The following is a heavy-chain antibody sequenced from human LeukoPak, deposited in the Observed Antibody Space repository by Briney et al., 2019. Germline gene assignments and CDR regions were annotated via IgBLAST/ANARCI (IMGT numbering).Heavy chain of an antibody. CDR1: GFTFSSYA. D-gene: IGHD6-6*01. CDR2: INHSGST. CDR3: ATNIAALTEMEDAFDI. V-gene: IGHV4-34*08. Sequence: PGGSLRLSCAASGFTFSSYAMSWVRQPPGKGLEWIGEINHSGSTNYNPSLKSRVTISVDTSKNQFSLKLSSVTAADTAVYYCATNIAALTEMEDAFDIWGQGTMVTVSS. J-gene: IGHJ3*02.